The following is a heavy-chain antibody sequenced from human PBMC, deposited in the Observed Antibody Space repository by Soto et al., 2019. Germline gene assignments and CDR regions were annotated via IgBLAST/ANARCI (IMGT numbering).Heavy chain of an antibody. CDR2: IYWNDDK. Sequence: QITLKESGPTLVNPTQTLTLTCTFSGFSLTTSGVGVGWIRQPPGKALEWLALIYWNDDKRYSPSLKNRLTITKDTSKNQVVLTMTNMDPVDTATFYCAHRRGGSGHYVRYFDNWSQGTLVTVSS. D-gene: IGHD4-17*01. J-gene: IGHJ4*02. CDR1: GFSLTTSGVG. V-gene: IGHV2-5*01. CDR3: AHRRGGSGHYVRYFDN.